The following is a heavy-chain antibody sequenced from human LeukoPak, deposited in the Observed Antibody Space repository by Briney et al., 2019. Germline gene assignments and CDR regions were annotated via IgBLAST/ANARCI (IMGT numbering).Heavy chain of an antibody. CDR1: GFTFSSYA. V-gene: IGHV3-23*01. J-gene: IGHJ4*02. Sequence: GGSLRLSCAASGFTFSSYAMSWVRQAPGKGLEWVSTISGSGGSTYYVDTVKGRFTISRDNSKNTLYLQMNSLRAEDTAVYYCAKDRLMGSSWYYLDYWGQGTLVTASS. CDR3: AKDRLMGSSWYYLDY. CDR2: ISGSGGST. D-gene: IGHD6-13*01.